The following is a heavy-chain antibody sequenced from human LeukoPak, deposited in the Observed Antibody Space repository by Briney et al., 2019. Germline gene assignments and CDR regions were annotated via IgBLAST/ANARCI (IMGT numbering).Heavy chain of an antibody. CDR1: GFTFSDYY. V-gene: IGHV3-11*01. D-gene: IGHD3-10*01. Sequence: GGSLRLSCAASGFTFSDYYMSWIRQAPGKGLEWVSYISSSGSTIYYADSVKGRFTISRDNAKNSLYLQMNSLRAGDTAVYYCARLRITMVRGVIEFWFDPWGQGTLVTVSS. CDR2: ISSSGSTI. J-gene: IGHJ5*02. CDR3: ARLRITMVRGVIEFWFDP.